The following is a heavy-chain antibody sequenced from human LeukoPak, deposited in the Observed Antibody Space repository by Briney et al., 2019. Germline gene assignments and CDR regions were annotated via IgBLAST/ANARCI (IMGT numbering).Heavy chain of an antibody. Sequence: RASVKVSCKASGYTFTSYYMHWVRQAPRQGLEWMGWINPNSGGTNYAQKFQGRVTMTRDTSISTAYMELSRLRSDDTAVYYCARGRNDFWSGYATDYWGQGTLVTVSS. V-gene: IGHV1-2*02. CDR2: INPNSGGT. CDR3: ARGRNDFWSGYATDY. CDR1: GYTFTSYY. D-gene: IGHD3-3*01. J-gene: IGHJ4*02.